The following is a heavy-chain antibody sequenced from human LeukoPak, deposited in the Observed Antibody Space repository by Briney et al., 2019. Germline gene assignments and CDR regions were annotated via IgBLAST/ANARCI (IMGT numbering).Heavy chain of an antibody. V-gene: IGHV1-69*04. CDR1: GGTFSSYA. Sequence: SVKVSCKASGGTFSSYAISWVRQAPGQGLEWMGRIIPILGIANYAQKFQGRVTITADKSTSTAYMELSGLRSEDTAVYYCAASSGSWNDYWGQGTLVTVSS. D-gene: IGHD3-22*01. CDR2: IIPILGIA. J-gene: IGHJ4*02. CDR3: AASSGSWNDY.